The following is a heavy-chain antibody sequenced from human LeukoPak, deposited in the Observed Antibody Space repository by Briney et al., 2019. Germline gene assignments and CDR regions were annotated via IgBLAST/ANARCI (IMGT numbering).Heavy chain of an antibody. Sequence: SVKVSCKASGGTFSSYAISWVRQAPGQGLEWMGRIIPIFGTADYAQKFQGRVTITTDESTSTAYMELSSLGSEDTAVYYCARGRWVYGDFWSGSYFDYWGQGTLVTVSS. CDR3: ARGRWVYGDFWSGSYFDY. D-gene: IGHD3-3*01. V-gene: IGHV1-69*05. CDR2: IIPIFGTA. J-gene: IGHJ4*02. CDR1: GGTFSSYA.